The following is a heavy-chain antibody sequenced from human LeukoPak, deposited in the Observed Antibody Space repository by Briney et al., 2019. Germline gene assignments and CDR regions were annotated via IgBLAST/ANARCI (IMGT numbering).Heavy chain of an antibody. Sequence: SETLSLTCTVSGYSISSGYYWGWIRQPPGKGLEWIGSIYHSGSTYYNPSLKSRVTISVDTSKNQFSLKLSSVTAADTAVYYCARDFRSSSWIDYWGQGTLVTVSS. CDR1: GYSISSGYY. J-gene: IGHJ4*02. CDR2: IYHSGST. CDR3: ARDFRSSSWIDY. D-gene: IGHD6-13*01. V-gene: IGHV4-38-2*02.